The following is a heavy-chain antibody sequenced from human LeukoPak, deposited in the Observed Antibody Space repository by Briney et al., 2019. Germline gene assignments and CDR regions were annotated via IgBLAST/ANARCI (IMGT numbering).Heavy chain of an antibody. Sequence: ASVKVSCKASGYSFTGYYMHWVRQAPGQGLEWKGWINPDSGGTYYTQNFQGRAIMTRDTSISTGYRERSSLRSDDTAVYYCARDRAGKTVTHLIDYWGQGTLVTVSS. V-gene: IGHV1-2*02. CDR1: GYSFTGYY. CDR2: INPDSGGT. D-gene: IGHD4-17*01. J-gene: IGHJ4*02. CDR3: ARDRAGKTVTHLIDY.